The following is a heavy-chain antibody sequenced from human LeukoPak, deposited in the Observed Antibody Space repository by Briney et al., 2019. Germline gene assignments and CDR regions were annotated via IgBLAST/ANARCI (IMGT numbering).Heavy chain of an antibody. Sequence: ASVKVSCKVSGYTLTELSMHWVRQAPGKGLEWMGGFDPKDGETIYAQKFQGRVTMTEDTSTDTAYMDLSSLRSEDTAVYYCATVSVRYSYGYRYYYGMDVWGQGTTVTVSS. CDR2: FDPKDGET. V-gene: IGHV1-24*01. CDR3: ATVSVRYSYGYRYYYGMDV. D-gene: IGHD5-18*01. J-gene: IGHJ6*02. CDR1: GYTLTELS.